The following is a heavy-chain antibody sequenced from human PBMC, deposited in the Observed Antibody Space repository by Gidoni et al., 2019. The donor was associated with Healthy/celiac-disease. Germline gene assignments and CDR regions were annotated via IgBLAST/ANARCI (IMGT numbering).Heavy chain of an antibody. Sequence: VQLVQSGAEVKPPGESLQLSCTGSGYSVTSYWIGWVRRMPGKGLVWMGILYPGDSETRYSPSFQGQGNISADKSISNAYLQGSSLKASDTAMYYCARHVKQDIVVVPAAIDYYYGMDVWGQGTTVTVSS. CDR2: LYPGDSET. J-gene: IGHJ6*02. CDR3: ARHVKQDIVVVPAAIDYYYGMDV. V-gene: IGHV5-51*01. CDR1: GYSVTSYW. D-gene: IGHD2-2*01.